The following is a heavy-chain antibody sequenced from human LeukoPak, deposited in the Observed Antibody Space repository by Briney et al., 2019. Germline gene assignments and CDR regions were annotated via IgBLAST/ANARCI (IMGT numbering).Heavy chain of an antibody. V-gene: IGHV3-64*01. J-gene: IGHJ4*02. Sequence: GGSLRLSCAASGFTFSSYAMHWVRQAPGKGLEYVSAISSNGGSTYYANSVKGRFTISRDNSKNTLYLQMGSLRAEDMAEYYCARDGRKATYYDFWSSTGYFDYWGQGTLVTVSS. CDR2: ISSNGGST. D-gene: IGHD3-3*01. CDR3: ARDGRKATYYDFWSSTGYFDY. CDR1: GFTFSSYA.